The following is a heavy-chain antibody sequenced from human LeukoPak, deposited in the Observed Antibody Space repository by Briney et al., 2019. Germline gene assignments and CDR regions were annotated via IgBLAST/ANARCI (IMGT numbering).Heavy chain of an antibody. J-gene: IGHJ4*02. CDR3: ARDRGYSYGDY. CDR1: GGSFSGYY. Sequence: KPSETLSLTCAVYGGSFSGYYWSWIRQPPGKGLEWIGEINHSGSTNYNPSLKSRVTISVDTSKNQFSLKLSSVTAADTAVYYCARDRGYSYGDYWGQGTLVTVSS. CDR2: INHSGST. V-gene: IGHV4-34*01. D-gene: IGHD5-18*01.